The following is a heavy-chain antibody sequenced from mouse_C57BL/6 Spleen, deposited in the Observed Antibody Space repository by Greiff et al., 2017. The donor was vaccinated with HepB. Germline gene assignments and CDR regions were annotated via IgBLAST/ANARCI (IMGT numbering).Heavy chain of an antibody. Sequence: QVQLKESGAELARPGASVKLSCKASGYTFTSYGISWVKQRTGQGLEWIGEIYPRSGNTYYNEKFKGKATLTADKSSSTSYMELRSLTSEDSAVYFCARSGTTTVVNYFDYWGQGTTLTVSS. CDR3: ARSGTTTVVNYFDY. CDR1: GYTFTSYG. V-gene: IGHV1-81*01. CDR2: IYPRSGNT. J-gene: IGHJ2*01. D-gene: IGHD1-1*01.